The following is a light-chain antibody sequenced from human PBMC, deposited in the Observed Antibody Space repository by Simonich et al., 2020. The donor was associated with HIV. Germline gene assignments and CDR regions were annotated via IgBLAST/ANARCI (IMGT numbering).Light chain of an antibody. Sequence: EIQMTQSPSSLSASVGERVTITCRASQSISSYLNWFQHKPGKAPKLLIYAAFRLQSGVPSRFSGSGSGTDYTLTISSLQPEDFATYYCQQYYSTPLTFGGGTKVEIK. CDR1: QSISSY. V-gene: IGKV1-39*01. J-gene: IGKJ4*01. CDR3: QQYYSTPLT. CDR2: AAF.